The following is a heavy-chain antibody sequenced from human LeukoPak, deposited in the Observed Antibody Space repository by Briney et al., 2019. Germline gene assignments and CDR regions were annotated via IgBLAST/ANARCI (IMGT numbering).Heavy chain of an antibody. CDR3: ARSSYSSSSSV. Sequence: GGSLRLSCVASGFTFSSYWMSWSRQAPGKGLEWVASINSDGSEGYYADVVKGRFTISRDNAKNSLYLQINSLRAEDTAVYYCARSSYSSSSSVWGQGTMVTVSS. CDR2: INSDGSEG. J-gene: IGHJ3*01. V-gene: IGHV3-7*03. CDR1: GFTFSSYW. D-gene: IGHD6-6*01.